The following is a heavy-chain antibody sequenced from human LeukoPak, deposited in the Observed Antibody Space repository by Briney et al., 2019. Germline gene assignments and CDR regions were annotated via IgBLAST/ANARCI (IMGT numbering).Heavy chain of an antibody. CDR3: ARGRVAATLGFDP. CDR1: GFTFSSYS. D-gene: IGHD2-15*01. V-gene: IGHV3-21*01. CDR2: ISSSSSYI. Sequence: GGSLSLSCAASGFTFSSYSMNWVRQAPGKGLEWVSSISSSSSYIYYADSVKGRFTISRDNAKNSLYLQMNSLRAEDTAVYYCARGRVAATLGFDPWGQGTLVTVSS. J-gene: IGHJ5*02.